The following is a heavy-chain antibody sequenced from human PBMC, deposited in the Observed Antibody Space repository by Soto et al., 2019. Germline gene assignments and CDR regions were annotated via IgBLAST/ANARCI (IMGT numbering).Heavy chain of an antibody. J-gene: IGHJ6*02. D-gene: IGHD4-17*01. CDR3: AKDMDYGDYYYYGMDV. CDR2: ISWDGGST. Sequence: GGSLRLSCAASGFTFDDYTMHWVRQAPGKGLEWVSLISWDGGSTYYADSVKGRFTISRDNSKNSLYLQMNSLRTEDTALYYCAKDMDYGDYYYYGMDVWGQGTTVTVSS. CDR1: GFTFDDYT. V-gene: IGHV3-43*01.